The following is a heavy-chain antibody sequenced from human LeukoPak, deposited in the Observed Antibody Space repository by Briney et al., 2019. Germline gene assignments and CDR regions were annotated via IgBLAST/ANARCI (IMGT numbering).Heavy chain of an antibody. CDR2: IGTAGDT. J-gene: IGHJ6*02. V-gene: IGHV3-13*01. CDR1: GFTFSSYD. CDR3: ARVPLGPQGYYYYGMDV. D-gene: IGHD3-16*01. Sequence: PGGSLRLSCAASGFTFSSYDMHWVRQATGKGLEWVSAIGTAGDTYYPGSVKGRFTISRENAKNSLYLQMNSLRAEDTAVYYCARVPLGPQGYYYYGMDVWGQGTTVTVSS.